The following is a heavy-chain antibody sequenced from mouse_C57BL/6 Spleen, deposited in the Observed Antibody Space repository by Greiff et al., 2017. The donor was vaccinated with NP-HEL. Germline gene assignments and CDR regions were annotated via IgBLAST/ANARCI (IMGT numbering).Heavy chain of an antibody. D-gene: IGHD1-1*01. Sequence: QVQLQQPGAELVRPGSSVKLSCKASGYTFTSYWMHWVKQRPIQGLEWIGNIDPSDSETHYNQKFKDKATLTVDKSSSTAYMQLSSLTSEDSAVYYCARSYGSSYDWCAYWGQGTLVTVSA. CDR1: GYTFTSYW. J-gene: IGHJ3*01. CDR3: ARSYGSSYDWCAY. V-gene: IGHV1-52*01. CDR2: IDPSDSET.